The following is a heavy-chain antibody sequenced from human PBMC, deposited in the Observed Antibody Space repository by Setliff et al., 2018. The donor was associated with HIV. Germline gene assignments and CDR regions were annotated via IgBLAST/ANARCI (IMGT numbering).Heavy chain of an antibody. Sequence: ASVKVSCKASGGTLSSYSINWVRQAPGQGLEWMGRIIPIFGTPNYAQKFQGRVTITADKSTSTVYLDLRSLTSEGTAMYYCARSVWAVVVPTDPAVDAFAIWGQGTMVTVSS. V-gene: IGHV1-69*06. CDR2: IIPIFGTP. J-gene: IGHJ3*02. CDR1: GGTLSSYS. CDR3: ARSVWAVVVPTDPAVDAFAI. D-gene: IGHD2-2*01.